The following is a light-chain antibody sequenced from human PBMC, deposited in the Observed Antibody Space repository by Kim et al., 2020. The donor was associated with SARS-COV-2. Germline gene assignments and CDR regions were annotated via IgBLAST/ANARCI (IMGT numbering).Light chain of an antibody. CDR1: QSVSHW. Sequence: DIQMTQFPSTLSTSVGDRVTITCRASQSVSHWLAWYQQKPGKAPKVLIYETSKLKSGVPSRFSGSGFGTEFTLTISSLQSDDFATYYCQQYNTWYTFGQGTKLEI. J-gene: IGKJ2*01. CDR3: QQYNTWYT. CDR2: ETS. V-gene: IGKV1-5*03.